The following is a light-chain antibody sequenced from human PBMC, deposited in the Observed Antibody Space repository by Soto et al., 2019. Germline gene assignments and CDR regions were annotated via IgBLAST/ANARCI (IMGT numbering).Light chain of an antibody. CDR3: AAWDDTSSFV. CDR2: TND. Sequence: HSVLTQPPSSSATPGQRVIISCSGGSSNIRINTVNCYQHLPGTAPRLLIYTNDQRPSGVPDRFSGSKSGTSASLAISGLQSEDEAYYYCAAWDDTSSFVFGTGTKVTVL. CDR1: SSNIRINT. V-gene: IGLV1-44*01. J-gene: IGLJ1*01.